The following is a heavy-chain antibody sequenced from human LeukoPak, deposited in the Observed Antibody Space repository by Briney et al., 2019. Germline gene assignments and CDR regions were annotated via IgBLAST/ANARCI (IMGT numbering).Heavy chain of an antibody. D-gene: IGHD6-13*01. CDR1: GGTFSSYA. CDR3: ARVLGAAAGTGFQH. V-gene: IGHV1-46*01. CDR2: INPSGGST. Sequence: ASVKVSCKASGGTFSSYAISWVRQAPGQGLEWMGIINPSGGSTSYAQKFQGRVTMTRDTSTSTVYMELSSLRSEDTAVYYCARVLGAAAGTGFQHWGQGTLVTVSS. J-gene: IGHJ1*01.